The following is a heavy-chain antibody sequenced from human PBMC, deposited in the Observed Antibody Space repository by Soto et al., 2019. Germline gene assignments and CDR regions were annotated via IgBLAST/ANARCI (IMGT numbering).Heavy chain of an antibody. J-gene: IGHJ4*02. CDR2: ISAYNGNT. D-gene: IGHD4-17*01. V-gene: IGHV1-18*01. CDR3: AKDGVDYPHYYDY. CDR1: GYTFTRYG. Sequence: QVQLVQSGAEVKKPGASVKVSCKASGYTFTRYGISWVRQAPGHGLEWMGWISAYNGNTNYAQKFQGRVSMTTDTPTITAYMELRSLRSDDTAIYYCAKDGVDYPHYYDYWRQGILLTVSS.